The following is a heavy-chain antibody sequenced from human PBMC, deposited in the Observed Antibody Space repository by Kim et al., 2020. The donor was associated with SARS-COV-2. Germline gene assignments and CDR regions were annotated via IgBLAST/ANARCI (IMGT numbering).Heavy chain of an antibody. Sequence: GGSLRLSCAASGFTFSSYAMHWVRQAPGKGLEWVAVISYDGSNKYYADSVKGRFTISRDNSKNTLYLQMNSLRAEDTAVYYCAREHYSSGWVRSGYYYYYGMDVWGQGTTVTVSS. J-gene: IGHJ6*02. D-gene: IGHD6-19*01. CDR1: GFTFSSYA. CDR2: ISYDGSNK. V-gene: IGHV3-30-3*01. CDR3: AREHYSSGWVRSGYYYYYGMDV.